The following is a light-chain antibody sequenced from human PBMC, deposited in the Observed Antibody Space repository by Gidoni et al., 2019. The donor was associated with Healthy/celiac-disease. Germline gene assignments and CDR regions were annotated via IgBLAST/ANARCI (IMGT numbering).Light chain of an antibody. CDR2: DAS. V-gene: IGKV3-11*01. CDR3: QQRSKWPPRYT. J-gene: IGKJ2*01. CDR1: QSVSSY. Sequence: EIVLTQSPATLSLSPGERATLSCRASQSVSSYLALYQQKPGQSPRLLIYDASNRATGIPARFSGSGSGIYFTLTISSLEPEDFAVYYCQQRSKWPPRYTFXQXTKLEIK.